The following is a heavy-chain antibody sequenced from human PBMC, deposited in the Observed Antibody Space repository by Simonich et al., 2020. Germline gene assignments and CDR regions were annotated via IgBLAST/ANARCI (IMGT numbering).Heavy chain of an antibody. V-gene: IGHV1-2*02. CDR3: ARGALTGDYYYMDV. CDR1: GYTFTGYY. D-gene: IGHD7-27*01. J-gene: IGHJ6*03. Sequence: QVQLVQSGAEVKKPGASVKVSCKASGYTFTGYYMHWVRQAPGQGLEWEGWINPKSGGTNYAQKFQGRVTITRDTSISTAYMELSRLRSDDTAVYYCARGALTGDYYYMDVWGKGTTVTVSS. CDR2: INPKSGGT.